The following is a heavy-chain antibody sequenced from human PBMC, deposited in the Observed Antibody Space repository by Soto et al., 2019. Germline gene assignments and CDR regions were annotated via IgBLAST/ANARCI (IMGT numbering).Heavy chain of an antibody. V-gene: IGHV3-23*01. J-gene: IGHJ4*02. D-gene: IGHD2-2*01. Sequence: PVGSLRLSCAVSGFTFNSYAMTWVRQPPGKGLEWVSSISGSGDVIYYADSVKGRFTISRDNSKITLYLQLNSLRAEDTGIYYCAKYRSTSSGAEGFDYWGQGALVTVS. CDR1: GFTFNSYA. CDR3: AKYRSTSSGAEGFDY. CDR2: ISGSGDVI.